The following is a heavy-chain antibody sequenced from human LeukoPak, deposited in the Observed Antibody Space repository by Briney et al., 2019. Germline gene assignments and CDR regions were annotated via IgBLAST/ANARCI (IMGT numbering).Heavy chain of an antibody. J-gene: IGHJ6*03. Sequence: PSETLSLTCAVYGGSFIGYYWSWIRQPAGKGLEWIGRIYTSGSTNYDPSLKSRVTMSVDTSKNQFSLKLSSVTAADTAVYYCARDRYDILTAGDLYYYYYMDVWGKGTTVTISS. CDR2: IYTSGST. V-gene: IGHV4-4*07. CDR1: GGSFIGYY. D-gene: IGHD3-9*01. CDR3: ARDRYDILTAGDLYYYYYMDV.